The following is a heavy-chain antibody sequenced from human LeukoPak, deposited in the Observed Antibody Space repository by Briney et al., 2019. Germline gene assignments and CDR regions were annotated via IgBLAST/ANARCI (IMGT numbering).Heavy chain of an antibody. CDR1: GGSISSSSYY. CDR2: IYYSGST. D-gene: IGHD3-22*01. Sequence: SETLSLTCTVSGGSISSSSYYWGWIRQPPGKGLEWIGSIYYSGSTYYNPSLKSRVTISVDTSKNQFSLKLSSVTAADTAVYYCARLEAANTYYYDSSGYYWGAFDIWGQGTMVTVSS. V-gene: IGHV4-39*07. J-gene: IGHJ3*02. CDR3: ARLEAANTYYYDSSGYYWGAFDI.